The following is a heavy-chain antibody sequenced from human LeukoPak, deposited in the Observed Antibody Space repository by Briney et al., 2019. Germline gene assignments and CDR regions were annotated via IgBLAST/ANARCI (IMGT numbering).Heavy chain of an antibody. Sequence: PGGSLRLSCTASGFTFSSYSMTWVRQAPGKGLERVSAISGSGGTTYYADSVKGRFTFSRDNSKNTLYLQMNSLRSEDTAVYYCARGTGYNTGRSLDYWGQGTLVTVSS. CDR3: ARGTGYNTGRSLDY. J-gene: IGHJ4*02. CDR2: ISGSGGTT. D-gene: IGHD1-14*01. CDR1: GFTFSSYS. V-gene: IGHV3-23*01.